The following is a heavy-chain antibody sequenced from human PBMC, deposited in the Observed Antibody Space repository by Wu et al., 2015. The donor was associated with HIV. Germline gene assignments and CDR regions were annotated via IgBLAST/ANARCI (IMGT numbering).Heavy chain of an antibody. Sequence: VQLVQSGAEVKKPGASVKVSCKASGYTFTSYDINWVRQATGQGLEWMGWMNPNSGNTGYAQKFQGRVTMTRNTSISTAYMELSSLRSEDTAVYYCARGWPSDYYDSSGYRVFFDYWGQGTLVTVSS. CDR3: ARGWPSDYYDSSGYRVFFDY. D-gene: IGHD3-22*01. CDR2: MNPNSGNT. J-gene: IGHJ4*02. CDR1: GYTFTSYD. V-gene: IGHV1-8*01.